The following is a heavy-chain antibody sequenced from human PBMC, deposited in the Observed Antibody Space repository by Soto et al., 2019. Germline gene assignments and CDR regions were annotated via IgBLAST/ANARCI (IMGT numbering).Heavy chain of an antibody. J-gene: IGHJ4*02. CDR3: AREYSSSSSFDY. CDR1: GGSVSIGSYY. V-gene: IGHV4-61*01. CDR2: IYYSGST. Sequence: SETLSVTCTFSGGSVSIGSYYWSWIRQPPGKGLEWIGYIYYSGSTNYNPSLKSRVTISVDTSKSQLSLKLSSVTAADTAVYYCAREYSSSSSFDYWGQGTMVTVSS. D-gene: IGHD6-6*01.